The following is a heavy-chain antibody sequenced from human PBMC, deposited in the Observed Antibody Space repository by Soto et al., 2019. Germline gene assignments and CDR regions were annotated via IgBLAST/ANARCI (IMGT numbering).Heavy chain of an antibody. CDR3: ARDKITGLFDY. CDR1: GGSFSGYY. CDR2: INHSGST. D-gene: IGHD2-8*02. Sequence: TXXTLSLNCAVYGGSFSGYYWTWIRQPPGTGLEWIGEINHSGSTNYNPSLKSRVTISVDTSKNQFSLKLTYVTAADTAVYYCARDKITGLFDYWGQGTLDTVSS. J-gene: IGHJ4*02. V-gene: IGHV4-34*01.